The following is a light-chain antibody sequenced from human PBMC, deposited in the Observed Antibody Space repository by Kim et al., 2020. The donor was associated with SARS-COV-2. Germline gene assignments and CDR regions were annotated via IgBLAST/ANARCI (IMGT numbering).Light chain of an antibody. CDR2: GKN. CDR1: SLRSYY. V-gene: IGLV3-19*01. Sequence: AMGQTVRITCQGDSLRSYYASWYQQKPGQAPVLVIYGKNNRPSGIPDRFSGSSSGSTASLTITGAQAEEEADYYCNSRDSSGNHLVFGTGTKVTVL. J-gene: IGLJ1*01. CDR3: NSRDSSGNHLV.